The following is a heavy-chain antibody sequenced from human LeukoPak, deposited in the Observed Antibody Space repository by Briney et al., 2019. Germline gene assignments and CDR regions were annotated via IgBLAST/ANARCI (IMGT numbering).Heavy chain of an antibody. CDR3: ARERLRARTHAFGL. Sequence: ASMKVSCKASGYMFTDYDMHWVRQAPGQGLEWMGWINPKSGGTNYAQKFQGRVTMTRDTSISTAYMQLNRLTSDDTAVYYCARERLRARTHAFGLWGQGTMVTVFS. V-gene: IGHV1-2*02. CDR2: INPKSGGT. J-gene: IGHJ3*01. D-gene: IGHD1-1*01. CDR1: GYMFTDYD.